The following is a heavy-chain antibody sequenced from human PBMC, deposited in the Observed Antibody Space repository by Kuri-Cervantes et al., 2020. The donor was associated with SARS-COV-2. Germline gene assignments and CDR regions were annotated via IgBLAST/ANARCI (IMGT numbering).Heavy chain of an antibody. CDR1: GFSFSSYG. V-gene: IGHV3-7*04. CDR3: ARDTIFGVVIRESSAFDI. Sequence: LSLTCAASGFSFSSYGMSWVRQAPGKGLEWVANIKQDGSEKYYVDSVKGRFTISRDNAKNSLYLQMNSLRDEDTAVYYCARDTIFGVVIRESSAFDIWGQGTMVTVSS. D-gene: IGHD3-3*01. J-gene: IGHJ3*02. CDR2: IKQDGSEK.